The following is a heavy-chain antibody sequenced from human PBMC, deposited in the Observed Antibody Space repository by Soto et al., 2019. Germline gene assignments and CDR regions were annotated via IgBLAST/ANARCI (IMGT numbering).Heavy chain of an antibody. V-gene: IGHV4-30-4*01. CDR2: IYYSGST. Sequence: SETLSLTCTVSGGSISSGDYYWSWIRQPPGKGMEWIGYIYYSGSTYYNPSLKSRVTISVDTSKNQFSLKLSSVTAADTAVYYCARAQGSGFLVSWGQGTLVTVSS. D-gene: IGHD3-10*01. CDR1: GGSISSGDYY. J-gene: IGHJ4*02. CDR3: ARAQGSGFLVS.